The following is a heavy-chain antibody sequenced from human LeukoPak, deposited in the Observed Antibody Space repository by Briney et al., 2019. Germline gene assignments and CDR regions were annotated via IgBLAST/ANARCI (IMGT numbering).Heavy chain of an antibody. J-gene: IGHJ4*02. Sequence: GGSLRLSCAASGFTFSSYAMNWVRQAPGKGLEWVSAISGSGGSTYYAKSVKGRFTISRDNSRNTLYLQMNSLRAEDTAVYYCAKASSGWYFDYWGQGTLVTVSS. V-gene: IGHV3-23*01. CDR2: ISGSGGST. CDR3: AKASSGWYFDY. CDR1: GFTFSSYA. D-gene: IGHD6-19*01.